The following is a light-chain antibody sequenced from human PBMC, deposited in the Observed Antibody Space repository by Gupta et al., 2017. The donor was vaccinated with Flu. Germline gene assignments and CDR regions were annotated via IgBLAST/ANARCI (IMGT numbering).Light chain of an antibody. CDR3: CSYTSASTGV. V-gene: IGLV2-14*03. Sequence: QSSLTQPASVSGSPGQSITISCAGTSGDVGAYGFVSWYQQHPGKVPKLILYEVSKRPSGVSNRFSGSVSGNTASLTISGLQAEDEADYYCCSYTSASTGVFGGGTKVTVL. CDR1: SGDVGAYGF. CDR2: EVS. J-gene: IGLJ3*02.